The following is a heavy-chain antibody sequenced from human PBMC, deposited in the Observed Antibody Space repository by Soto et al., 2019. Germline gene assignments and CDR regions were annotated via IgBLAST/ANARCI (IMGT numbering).Heavy chain of an antibody. J-gene: IGHJ6*02. V-gene: IGHV2-5*01. D-gene: IGHD3-3*01. CDR2: IYWNDDK. CDR1: GFSLSTSGVG. CDR3: AHTVGRTIPGGMDV. Sequence: SGPTLVNPTQTLTLTCTFSGFSLSTSGVGVGWIRQPPGKALEWLALIYWNDDKRYSPSLKGRLTITKDTSKNQVVLTMTNMDPVDTATYYCAHTVGRTIPGGMDVWGQGTTVTVSS.